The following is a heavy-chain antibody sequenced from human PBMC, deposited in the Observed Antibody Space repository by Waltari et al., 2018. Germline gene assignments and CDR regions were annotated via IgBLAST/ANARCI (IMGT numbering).Heavy chain of an antibody. Sequence: QVQLQESGPGLVKPSETLSLTCTVSGGSISSYYWSWIRQPPGKGLEWIGYIYYRGGTNYTPSRTSRVTISVDTAKNQFALKLSSVTAADRAVYYGARRQAYYDFWGGYYTAEVDVWGQGTTVTVSS. CDR1: GGSISSYY. J-gene: IGHJ6*02. V-gene: IGHV4-59*08. CDR2: IYYRGGT. D-gene: IGHD3-3*01. CDR3: ARRQAYYDFWGGYYTAEVDV.